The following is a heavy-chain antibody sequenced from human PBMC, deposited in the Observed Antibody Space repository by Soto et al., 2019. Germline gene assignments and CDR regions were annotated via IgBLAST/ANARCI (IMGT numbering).Heavy chain of an antibody. V-gene: IGHV4-34*01. CDR2: INHSGST. CDR3: ARGTRQTYYYYYYGMDV. Sequence: PSETLSLTCAVYGGSFSGYYWSWIRQPPGKGLEWIGEINHSGSTNYNPCLKSRVTISVDTSKNQFSLKLSSVTAADTAVYYCARGTRQTYYYYYYGMDVWGQGTTVTVSS. D-gene: IGHD1-1*01. J-gene: IGHJ6*02. CDR1: GGSFSGYY.